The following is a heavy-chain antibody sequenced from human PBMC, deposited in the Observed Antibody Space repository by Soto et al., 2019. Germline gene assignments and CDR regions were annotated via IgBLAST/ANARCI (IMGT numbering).Heavy chain of an antibody. J-gene: IGHJ2*01. Sequence: QVQLQESGPGLVKPSQTLSLTCTVSGGSISSGGYYWSWIRQHPGKGLEWIGYIYYSGSTYYNPSLKSRVTISVDTSKNQFSLKLSSVTAADTAVYYCARFITMVRGVIGWYFDLWGRGTLVTVSS. CDR1: GGSISSGGYY. V-gene: IGHV4-31*03. CDR2: IYYSGST. D-gene: IGHD3-10*01. CDR3: ARFITMVRGVIGWYFDL.